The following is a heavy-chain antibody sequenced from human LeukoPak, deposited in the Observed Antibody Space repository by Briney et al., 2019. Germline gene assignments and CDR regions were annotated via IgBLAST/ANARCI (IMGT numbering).Heavy chain of an antibody. CDR1: GFTFSNYW. CDR2: IKSDGSDP. J-gene: IGHJ6*02. D-gene: IGHD2-2*01. Sequence: PGGSLRLSCAASGFTFSNYWMHWVHQGPGKGLVWVSRIKSDGSDPSYADSVKGRFTISRDNAKSTLYLQMNSLRAEDTAVYYCAKDRDPMPSRGMDVWGQGTTVAVSS. V-gene: IGHV3-74*01. CDR3: AKDRDPMPSRGMDV.